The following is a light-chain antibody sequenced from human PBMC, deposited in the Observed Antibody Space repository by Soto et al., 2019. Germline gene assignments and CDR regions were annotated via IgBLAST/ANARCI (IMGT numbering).Light chain of an antibody. CDR1: NSNIGRSP. Sequence: QSVLTQPPSESGTPGQTVTISCSGGNSNIGRSPVHWFQHLPGTAPKLLIYKDLQRPSRVPDRFSGSKSGTSASLAISGLRSDDEAYYYCSTWDDSLRGWVFGGGTKLTVL. J-gene: IGLJ3*02. CDR2: KDL. V-gene: IGLV1-47*01. CDR3: STWDDSLRGWV.